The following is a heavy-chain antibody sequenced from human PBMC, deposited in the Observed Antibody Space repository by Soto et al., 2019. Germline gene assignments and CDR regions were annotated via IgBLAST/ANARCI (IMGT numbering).Heavy chain of an antibody. J-gene: IGHJ6*02. D-gene: IGHD3-16*01. Sequence: GGSLRLSCAAPGFSIINNYMTWVRQAPGKGLEWVSLIGSGGDTYYADSVEGRFTLSRDISKNILYLQMNSLRAEDTAVYNCARGGSLYYYYGIDVWGQGTTVTVSS. CDR3: ARGGSLYYYYGIDV. CDR2: IGSGGDT. V-gene: IGHV3-53*01. CDR1: GFSIINNY.